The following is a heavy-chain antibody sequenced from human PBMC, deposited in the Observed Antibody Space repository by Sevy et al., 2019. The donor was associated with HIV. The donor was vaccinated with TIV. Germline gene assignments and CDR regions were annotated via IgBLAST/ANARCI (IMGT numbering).Heavy chain of an antibody. CDR3: TTTKDYYDSSGYPFDY. Sequence: ASVKVSCKDSGHTLTQFSMHWVRQAPGKGLEWMGTFDPEDGKIVHAQNFQGRVTMTEDTSTDTAYMELSSLRSEDTAVYYCTTTKDYYDSSGYPFDYWGQGTLVTVSS. CDR1: GHTLTQFS. CDR2: FDPEDGKI. V-gene: IGHV1-24*01. D-gene: IGHD3-22*01. J-gene: IGHJ4*02.